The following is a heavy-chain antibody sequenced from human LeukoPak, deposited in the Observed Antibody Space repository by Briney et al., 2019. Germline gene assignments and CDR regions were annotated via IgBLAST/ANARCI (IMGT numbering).Heavy chain of an antibody. Sequence: PSETLSLTCTVSGGSISSYYWSWIRQPPGKGLEWIGYIYYSGSTNYNPSLKSRVTISVDTSKNQFSLKLSSVTAADTAVYYCARDSVPLYYDFWSGFYGMDVWGQGTTVTVSS. CDR1: GGSISSYY. CDR3: ARDSVPLYYDFWSGFYGMDV. V-gene: IGHV4-59*01. J-gene: IGHJ6*02. CDR2: IYYSGST. D-gene: IGHD3-3*01.